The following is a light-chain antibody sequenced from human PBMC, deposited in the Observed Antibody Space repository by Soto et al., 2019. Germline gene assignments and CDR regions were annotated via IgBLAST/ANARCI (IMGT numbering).Light chain of an antibody. CDR3: RSYDSSLSAVV. Sequence: QSVLTQPPSVSGAPGQRVTISCTGTSSNIGAGYDVHWYQQLPGTAPKLLIYGNNNRPSGVPDRFCGSKSGTSASLAITGLQAEDEADYYCRSYDSSLSAVVFGTGTKLTVL. CDR1: SSNIGAGYD. V-gene: IGLV1-40*01. CDR2: GNN. J-gene: IGLJ1*01.